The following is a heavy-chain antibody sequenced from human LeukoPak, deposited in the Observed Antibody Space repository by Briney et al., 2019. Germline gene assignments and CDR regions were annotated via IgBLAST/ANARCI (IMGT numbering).Heavy chain of an antibody. V-gene: IGHV5-51*01. CDR2: IYPGDSDI. Sequence: GESLKISCQDSENSFSNYWIAWVRQMPGKGLEWMGIIYPGDSDIRYSPSFQGQVTISVDKSINTAYLRWSSLKASDTAMYYCARRSSSGWSYDYWGQGTLVTVSS. J-gene: IGHJ4*02. CDR3: ARRSSSGWSYDY. D-gene: IGHD6-19*01. CDR1: ENSFSNYW.